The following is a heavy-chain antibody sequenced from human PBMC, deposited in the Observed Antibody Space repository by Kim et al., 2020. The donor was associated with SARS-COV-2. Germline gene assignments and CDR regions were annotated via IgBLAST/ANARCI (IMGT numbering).Heavy chain of an antibody. V-gene: IGHV3-33*05. CDR2: ISYDGSNK. J-gene: IGHJ6*02. CDR3: ARELLSTYYYYYYGMDV. D-gene: IGHD2-15*01. CDR1: GFTFSSYG. Sequence: GGSLRLSCAASGFTFSSYGMHWVRQAPGKGLEWVAVISYDGSNKYYADSVKGRFTISRDNSKNTLYLQMNSLRAEDTAVYYCARELLSTYYYYYYGMDVWGQGTTVTVSS.